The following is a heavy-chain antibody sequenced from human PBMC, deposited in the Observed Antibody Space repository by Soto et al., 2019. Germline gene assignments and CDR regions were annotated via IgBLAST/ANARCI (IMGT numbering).Heavy chain of an antibody. CDR1: GGSIRSNIYY. Sequence: QLQLQESGPGLVKPSETLSLTCSVSGGSIRSNIYYWGWIRQPPGKGLEWIATVHYSGSTYYTPSLKTPVTISAATSNNQSSLRLNSVTAADTAVYYFARQLYYDSSGYYTWNWGQGTLVTVSS. D-gene: IGHD3-22*01. CDR3: ARQLYYDSSGYYTWN. CDR2: VHYSGST. V-gene: IGHV4-39*01. J-gene: IGHJ4*02.